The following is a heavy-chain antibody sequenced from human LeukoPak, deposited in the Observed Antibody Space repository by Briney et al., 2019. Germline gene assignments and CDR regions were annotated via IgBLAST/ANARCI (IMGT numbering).Heavy chain of an antibody. CDR2: ISSSSSYI. Sequence: GGSLRLSCAASGFTFSSYSMNWVRQAPGKGLEWVSSISSSSSYIYYADSVKGRFTISRDNAKNSLYLQMNSLRAEDTAVYYCARDPGYVGGYYYYMDVWGKGTTVTISS. CDR1: GFTFSSYS. D-gene: IGHD2-2*01. J-gene: IGHJ6*03. CDR3: ARDPGYVGGYYYYMDV. V-gene: IGHV3-21*04.